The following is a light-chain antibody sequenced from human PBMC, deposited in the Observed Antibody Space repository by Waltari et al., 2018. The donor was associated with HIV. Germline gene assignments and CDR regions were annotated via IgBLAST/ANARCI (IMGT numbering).Light chain of an antibody. J-gene: IGLJ2*01. Sequence: QSVLTQPPSASGTPGQKVTISCSGGTANIGANFVFWFQQFPGTAPKLLIYRDNLRHSGVPSRFSGSKSGTSASLTISGLRSDDEAHYFWAVRDDTLGGGVFGGGTKLTVL. CDR1: TANIGANF. CDR3: AVRDDTLGGGV. V-gene: IGLV1-47*01. CDR2: RDN.